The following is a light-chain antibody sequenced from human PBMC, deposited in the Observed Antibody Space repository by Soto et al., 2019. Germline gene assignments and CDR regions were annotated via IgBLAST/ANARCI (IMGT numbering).Light chain of an antibody. V-gene: IGLV2-11*01. Sequence: QSALTQPRSVSGSPGQSVTISCTGTSSDVGSYNYVSWYQQHPGKAPKVMIYDVSKRPSGVPDHFSGSKSGNTASLTVSGLQAEDEADYYCCSYTGSSPNYVFGTGTQLTVL. CDR3: CSYTGSSPNYV. J-gene: IGLJ1*01. CDR2: DVS. CDR1: SSDVGSYNY.